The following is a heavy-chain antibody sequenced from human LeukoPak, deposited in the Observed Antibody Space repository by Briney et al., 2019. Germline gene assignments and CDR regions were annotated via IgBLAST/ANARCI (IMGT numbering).Heavy chain of an antibody. D-gene: IGHD3-22*01. J-gene: IGHJ2*01. CDR1: GLTFNTYW. Sequence: GGSLRLSCGASGLTFNTYWIRWVRHAPGKGLVWVSHIKFDGSLTSYADSVKGRFTMSRENTKNTLYLQMNSLGTEDTAVYYCVTGHYDSRMYFDLWGRGTLVIVSS. V-gene: IGHV3-74*01. CDR2: IKFDGSLT. CDR3: VTGHYDSRMYFDL.